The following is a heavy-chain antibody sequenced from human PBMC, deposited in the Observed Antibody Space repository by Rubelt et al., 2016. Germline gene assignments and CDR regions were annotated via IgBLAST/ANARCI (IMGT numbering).Heavy chain of an antibody. CDR3: ASDGGAAAGTGWFDP. J-gene: IGHJ5*02. Sequence: KLQGRVTMTTDTSTSTAYMELRSLRSDDTAVYYCASDGGAAAGTGWFDPWGQGTLVTVSS. V-gene: IGHV1-18*01. D-gene: IGHD6-13*01.